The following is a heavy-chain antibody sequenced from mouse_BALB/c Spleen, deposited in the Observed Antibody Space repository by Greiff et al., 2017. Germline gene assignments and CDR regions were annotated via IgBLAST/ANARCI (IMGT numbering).Heavy chain of an antibody. D-gene: IGHD3-2*02. Sequence: EVKLMESGGGLVQPGGSRKLSCAASGFTFSDYGMAWVRQAPGKGPEWVAFISNLAYSIYYADTVTGRFTISRENAKNTLYLEMSSLRSEDTAMYYCARDQAPQSWFAYWGQGTLVTVSA. CDR3: ARDQAPQSWFAY. CDR1: GFTFSDYG. V-gene: IGHV5-15*02. CDR2: ISNLAYSI. J-gene: IGHJ3*01.